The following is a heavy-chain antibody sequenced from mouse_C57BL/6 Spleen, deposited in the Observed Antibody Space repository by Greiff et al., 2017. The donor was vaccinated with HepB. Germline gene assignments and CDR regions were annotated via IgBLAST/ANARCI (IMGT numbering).Heavy chain of an antibody. CDR1: GYAFTNYL. CDR2: INPGSGGT. V-gene: IGHV1-54*01. J-gene: IGHJ2*01. Sequence: QVQLQQSGAELVRPGTSVKVSCKASGYAFTNYLIEWVKQRPGQGLEWIGVINPGSGGTNYNEKFKGKATLTADKSSSTAYMQLSSLTSEDSAVYFCARSWDWVYYFDYWGQGTTLTVSS. D-gene: IGHD4-1*01. CDR3: ARSWDWVYYFDY.